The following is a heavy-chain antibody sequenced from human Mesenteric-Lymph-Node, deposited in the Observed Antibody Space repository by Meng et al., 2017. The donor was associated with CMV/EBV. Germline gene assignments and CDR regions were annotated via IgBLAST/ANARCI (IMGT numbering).Heavy chain of an antibody. CDR2: ISPHSGGI. Sequence: ASVKVSCKTSGYTFTGHYMHWVRQAPGRGLEWMGWISPHSGGINLAQKFQGRVTMTRDTSINTAYMEISRLRSDDTAIYYCARYGVNEYYFDYWGQGTLVTVSS. J-gene: IGHJ4*02. CDR3: ARYGVNEYYFDY. V-gene: IGHV1-2*02. CDR1: GYTFTGHY. D-gene: IGHD4/OR15-4a*01.